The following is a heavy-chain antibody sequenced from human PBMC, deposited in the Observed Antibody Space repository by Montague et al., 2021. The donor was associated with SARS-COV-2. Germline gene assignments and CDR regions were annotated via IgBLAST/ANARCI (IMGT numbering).Heavy chain of an antibody. D-gene: IGHD3-16*01. CDR2: INHSGST. CDR1: GGSFSGYY. CDR3: ARGTKRVFTFDFDSRGSAIDC. Sequence: SETLSLTCAVYGGSFSGYYWSWIRQPPGKGLEWIGEINHSGSTTYNPSLKSRVTISVDTSKNQFSLKLRSVTAADTAVYYCARGTKRVFTFDFDSRGSAIDCWGQGTLVTVSS. J-gene: IGHJ4*02. V-gene: IGHV4-34*01.